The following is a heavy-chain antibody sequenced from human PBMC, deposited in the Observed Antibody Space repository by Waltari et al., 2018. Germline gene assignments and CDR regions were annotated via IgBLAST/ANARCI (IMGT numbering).Heavy chain of an antibody. V-gene: IGHV4-4*07. CDR2: IYTSRST. D-gene: IGHD1-26*01. CDR3: ARDRRGIVGEMNYFDY. CDR1: GGSISSYY. Sequence: QVQLQESGPGLVKPSETLSLTCTVSGGSISSYYWSWIRQPAGKGLEWIGRIYTSRSTNHNPSLKSRVTMSVDTSKNQFSLKLSSVTAADTAVYYCARDRRGIVGEMNYFDYWGQGTLVTVSS. J-gene: IGHJ4*02.